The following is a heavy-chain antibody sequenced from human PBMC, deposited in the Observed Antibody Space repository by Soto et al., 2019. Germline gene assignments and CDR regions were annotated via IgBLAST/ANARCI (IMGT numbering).Heavy chain of an antibody. CDR2: IKQDGSDK. CDR1: GFTFSNYW. V-gene: IGHV3-7*01. CDR3: ASEDSGSGSGFFT. Sequence: GESLTLSCAASGFTFSNYWMSWVRQPPGKGLEWVANIKQDGSDKYYSDSVKGRLTISRDNAKNSLYLQMNSLRAEDTDVYSCASEDSGSGSGFFTWGQGTLVTVSS. D-gene: IGHD3-22*01. J-gene: IGHJ5*01.